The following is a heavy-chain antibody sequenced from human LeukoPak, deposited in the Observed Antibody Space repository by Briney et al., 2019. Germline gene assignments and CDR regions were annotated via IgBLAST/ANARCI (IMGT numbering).Heavy chain of an antibody. V-gene: IGHV4-59*01. CDR3: ARDQELERGGDDY. CDR1: GGSISSYY. J-gene: IGHJ4*02. CDR2: IYYSGST. Sequence: SETLSLTCTVSGGSISSYYWSWIRQPPGKGLEWIGYIYYSGSTKYNPSLKSRVTISVDTSKNQFSLKLSSVTAADTAVYYCARDQELERGGDDYWGQGTLVTVSS. D-gene: IGHD1-1*01.